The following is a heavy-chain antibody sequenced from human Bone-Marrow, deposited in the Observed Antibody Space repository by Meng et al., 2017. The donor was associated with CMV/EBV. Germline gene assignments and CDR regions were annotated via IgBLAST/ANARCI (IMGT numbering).Heavy chain of an antibody. D-gene: IGHD2-15*01. CDR3: ARDFDGGSVDV. J-gene: IGHJ6*02. CDR2: IIPILGIA. CDR1: GGTFSSYT. Sequence: SVKVACKASGGTFSSYTISWVRQAPGQGLEWMGRIIPILGIANYAQKFQGRVTITADKATSTAYMELSSLRAEDTAAYYFARDFDGGSVDVWGQGTTVTVSS. V-gene: IGHV1-69*04.